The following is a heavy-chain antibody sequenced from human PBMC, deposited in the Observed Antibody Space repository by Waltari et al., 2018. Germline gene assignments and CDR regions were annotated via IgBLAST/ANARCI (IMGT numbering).Heavy chain of an antibody. CDR3: ARGPPYGGNSY. Sequence: QLQLQESGPGLVKPSETLSLTCTVSGGSISSSSYYCGWIRQPPGKGLEWLGSIYYSGSTYYNPSLKSRVTISVDSSKNQFSLKLSSVTAADTAVYYCARGPPYGGNSYWGQGTLVTVSS. J-gene: IGHJ4*02. V-gene: IGHV4-39*07. D-gene: IGHD2-21*02. CDR1: GGSISSSSYY. CDR2: IYYSGST.